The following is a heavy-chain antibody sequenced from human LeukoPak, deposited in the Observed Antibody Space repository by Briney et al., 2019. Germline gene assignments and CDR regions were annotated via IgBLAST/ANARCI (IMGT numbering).Heavy chain of an antibody. Sequence: SETLSLTCTVSGGSISSGDYYWSWIRQPSGKGLEWIGYIYYSGSTYYNPSLKSRVTISVDTSKNQFSLKLSSVTAADTAVYYCARVRIVGATNDYWGQGTLVTVSS. D-gene: IGHD1-26*01. J-gene: IGHJ4*02. V-gene: IGHV4-30-4*01. CDR1: GGSISSGDYY. CDR2: IYYSGST. CDR3: ARVRIVGATNDY.